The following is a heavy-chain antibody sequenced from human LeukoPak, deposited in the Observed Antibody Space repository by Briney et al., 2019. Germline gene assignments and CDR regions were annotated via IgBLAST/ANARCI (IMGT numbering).Heavy chain of an antibody. CDR3: AKVVDIVATIRNWFDP. D-gene: IGHD5-12*01. CDR2: ISGSGGIT. Sequence: GGSLRLSCVDSGLTFSKYWMNWVRQAPGKGLEWVSAISGSGGITYYAGSVKGRFTISRDNSKNTLYLQMDSLRGEGPGVYYCAKVVDIVATIRNWFDPWGQGTPVTVSS. V-gene: IGHV3-23*01. CDR1: GLTFSKYW. J-gene: IGHJ5*02.